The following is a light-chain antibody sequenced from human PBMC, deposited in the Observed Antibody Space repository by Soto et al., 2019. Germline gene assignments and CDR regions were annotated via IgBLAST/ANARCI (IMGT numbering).Light chain of an antibody. CDR1: SSNIGAGYD. J-gene: IGLJ2*01. CDR2: GNT. Sequence: QAVVTQPPSVSGAPGQRVTVSCTGNSSNIGAGYDVHWYQQLPGTAPKLLIYGNTNRPSGVPDRFSGSRSGTSASLAITGLQAEDEADYYCQSYDSSLSGVVFGGGTKPPS. V-gene: IGLV1-40*01. CDR3: QSYDSSLSGVV.